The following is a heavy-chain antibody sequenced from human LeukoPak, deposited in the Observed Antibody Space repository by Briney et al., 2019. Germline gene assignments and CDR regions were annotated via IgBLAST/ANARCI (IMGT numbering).Heavy chain of an antibody. J-gene: IGHJ6*02. CDR1: GFTVSSNY. V-gene: IGHV3-66*01. D-gene: IGHD6-19*01. Sequence: GGSLRLSCAASGFTVSSNYMSWVRQAPGKGLEWVSVIYSGGSTYYADSVKGRFTISRDNSKNTLYLQMNSLRAEDTAVYYCARAEEGWAVADHPLLGYYYYGMDVWGQGTTVTVSS. CDR3: ARAEEGWAVADHPLLGYYYYGMDV. CDR2: IYSGGST.